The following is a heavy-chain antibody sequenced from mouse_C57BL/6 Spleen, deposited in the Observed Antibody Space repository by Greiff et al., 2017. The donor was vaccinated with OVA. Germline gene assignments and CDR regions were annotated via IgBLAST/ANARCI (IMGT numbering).Heavy chain of an antibody. J-gene: IGHJ2*01. CDR2: IYPGDGDT. CDR3: AREKDYSNHYFDY. Sequence: QVQLQQSGAELVKPGASVKISCKASGYAFSSYWMNWVKQRPGKGLEWIGQIYPGDGDTNYNGKFKGKATLTADKSSSTAYMQLSSLTSEDSAVYFCAREKDYSNHYFDYWGQGTTLTVSS. CDR1: GYAFSSYW. V-gene: IGHV1-80*01. D-gene: IGHD2-5*01.